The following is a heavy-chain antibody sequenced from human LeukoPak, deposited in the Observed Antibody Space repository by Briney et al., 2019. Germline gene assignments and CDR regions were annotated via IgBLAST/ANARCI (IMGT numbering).Heavy chain of an antibody. CDR2: ISSSGSTI. Sequence: QPGGSLLLSCAASGFTFSSYEMNWVRQAPGKGLEWVSYISSSGSTIYYADSVRGRFTISRANAKNSLYLQMNSVRAEDTAVYNCVGSIAAAGPIGWFDPWGQGTLVTVSS. CDR3: VGSIAAAGPIGWFDP. V-gene: IGHV3-48*03. CDR1: GFTFSSYE. D-gene: IGHD6-13*01. J-gene: IGHJ5*02.